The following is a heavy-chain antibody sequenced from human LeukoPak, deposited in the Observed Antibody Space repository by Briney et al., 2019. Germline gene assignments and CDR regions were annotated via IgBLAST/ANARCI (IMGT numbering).Heavy chain of an antibody. CDR1: GGSISSGDYY. CDR2: IYYGGST. V-gene: IGHV4-30-4*08. D-gene: IGHD6-6*01. CDR3: ARESSSSSFDP. Sequence: SETLSLTCTVSGGSISSGDYYWSWIRQPPGKGLEWIGYIYYGGSTYYNPSLKSRVTISVDTSKNQFSLKLSSVTAADTAVYYCARESSSSSFDPWGQGTLVTVSS. J-gene: IGHJ5*02.